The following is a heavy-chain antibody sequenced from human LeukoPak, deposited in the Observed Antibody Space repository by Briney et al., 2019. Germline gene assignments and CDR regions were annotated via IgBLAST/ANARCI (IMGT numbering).Heavy chain of an antibody. J-gene: IGHJ5*02. D-gene: IGHD1-26*01. V-gene: IGHV3-30*02. CDR1: GFTFSSYG. Sequence: GGSLRLSCAASGFTFSSYGMHWVRQAPGKGLEWVAFIRYDGSNKYYADSVKGRFTISRDNSKNTLYLQMNSLRAEDTAVYYCAKDARIVGATTPWFDPWGQGTLVTVSS. CDR3: AKDARIVGATTPWFDP. CDR2: IRYDGSNK.